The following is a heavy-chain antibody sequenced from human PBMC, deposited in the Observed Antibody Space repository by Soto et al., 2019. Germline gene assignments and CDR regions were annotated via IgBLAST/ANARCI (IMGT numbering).Heavy chain of an antibody. CDR2: ISYDGSNK. D-gene: IGHD6-6*01. J-gene: IGHJ4*02. CDR3: AREKSIAARPLDY. V-gene: IGHV3-30-3*01. Sequence: QVQLVESGGGVVQPGRSLRLSCAASGFTFSSYAMHWVRQAPGKGLEWVAVISYDGSNKYYADSVKGRFTISRDNSKNTLYLQMNSLRAEDTAVYYCAREKSIAARPLDYWGQGTLVTVSS. CDR1: GFTFSSYA.